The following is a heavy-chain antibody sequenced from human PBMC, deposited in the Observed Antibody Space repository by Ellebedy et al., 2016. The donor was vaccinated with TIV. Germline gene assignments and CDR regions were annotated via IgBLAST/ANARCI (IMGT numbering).Heavy chain of an antibody. CDR2: IYSAGNT. Sequence: GGSLRLSCVVSGFSISSNYMSWVRQAPGKWLEWVSFIYSAGNTYYADPARGRFTISRDTSKNTLYLQMNSLRGGDTAVYYCARVDLGLAFHYWGRGALVTVSS. CDR1: GFSISSNY. J-gene: IGHJ4*02. D-gene: IGHD1-26*01. V-gene: IGHV3-53*01. CDR3: ARVDLGLAFHY.